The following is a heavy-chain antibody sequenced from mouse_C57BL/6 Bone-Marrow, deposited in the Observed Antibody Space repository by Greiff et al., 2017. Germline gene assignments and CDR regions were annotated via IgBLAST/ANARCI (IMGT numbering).Heavy chain of an antibody. CDR3: ARSVITTVVASYYFYY. V-gene: IGHV1-20*01. Sequence: VQLQQSGPELVKPGDSVKISCKASGYSFTGYFMNWVMQSHGKSLEWIGRINPYNGDNFYNQKFQGKATLTVDKSSSTAHMELRSLTSEDSTVYYCARSVITTVVASYYFYYWGQGTTLTVSS. CDR1: GYSFTGYF. D-gene: IGHD1-1*01. J-gene: IGHJ2*01. CDR2: INPYNGDN.